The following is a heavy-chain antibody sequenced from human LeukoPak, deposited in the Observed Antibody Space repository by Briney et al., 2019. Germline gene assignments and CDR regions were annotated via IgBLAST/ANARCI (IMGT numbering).Heavy chain of an antibody. D-gene: IGHD1-14*01. Sequence: PAETLSLTCAVYGGSFSGYFWSWVRQAPGKGLEWVATINRDGSEEWYLDSVRGRFTISRDNAKNSLHLQMDSLRVEDTAIYNCARGPGFLIDFWGQGTLVTVSS. CDR1: GGSFSGYF. CDR2: INRDGSEE. J-gene: IGHJ4*02. V-gene: IGHV3-7*01. CDR3: ARGPGFLIDF.